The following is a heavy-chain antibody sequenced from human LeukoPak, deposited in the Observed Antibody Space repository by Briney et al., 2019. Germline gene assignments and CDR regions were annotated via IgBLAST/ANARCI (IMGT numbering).Heavy chain of an antibody. Sequence: ASVKVSCKVSGYTLTELSMHWVRQAPGIGLEWMGGFDPEDGETIYAQKFQGRVTMTEDTSTDTAYMELSSLRSEDTAVYYCATEYSSGKNFDYWGQGTLVTVSS. CDR2: FDPEDGET. J-gene: IGHJ4*02. V-gene: IGHV1-24*01. CDR3: ATEYSSGKNFDY. D-gene: IGHD6-19*01. CDR1: GYTLTELS.